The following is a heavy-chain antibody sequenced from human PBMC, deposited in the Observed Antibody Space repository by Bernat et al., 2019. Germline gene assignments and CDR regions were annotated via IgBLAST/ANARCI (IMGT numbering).Heavy chain of an antibody. CDR3: AAAGPRGNNPFDY. D-gene: IGHD1/OR15-1a*01. CDR2: IVVGSGNT. Sequence: QMQLVQSGPEMKKPGTSVKVSCKASGFTFTSSAMQWVRQARGQRPEWIGWIVVGSGNTNYAQKFQERVTITRDMSTSTAYMELSSLRSADTAVYYCAAAGPRGNNPFDYWGQGTLVTVSS. J-gene: IGHJ4*02. CDR1: GFTFTSSA. V-gene: IGHV1-58*02.